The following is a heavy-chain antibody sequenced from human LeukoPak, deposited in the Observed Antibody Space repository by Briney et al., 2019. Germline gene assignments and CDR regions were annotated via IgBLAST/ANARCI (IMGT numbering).Heavy chain of an antibody. D-gene: IGHD6-25*01. CDR2: MNPNNDNA. CDR3: ARAAAGGDDPLDV. V-gene: IGHV1-8*01. Sequence: ASVKVSCKASGYTFKNYDINWVRQAPGQGLERMAWMNPNNDNAGSAQKFQGRVTMTRDTSINTAYMELSSLRSDDTGVYYCARAAAGGDDPLDVWGQGSLIIVSS. CDR1: GYTFKNYD. J-gene: IGHJ3*01.